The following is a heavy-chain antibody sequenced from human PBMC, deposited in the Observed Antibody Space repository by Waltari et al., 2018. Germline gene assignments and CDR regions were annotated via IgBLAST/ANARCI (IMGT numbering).Heavy chain of an antibody. J-gene: IGHJ3*02. V-gene: IGHV4-38-2*02. D-gene: IGHD3-9*01. CDR3: ARGLKYDSLTGYSLDAFDI. CDR2: SYHIGRT. Sequence: QVQLQASGPGLVKPSETLSLTCTVSGYSISSGYYWGWIRQPPGQGLEWIGRSYHIGRTYYNPSLKSRVTISVDTSKNQFTLKLSSVTAADTAVYYCARGLKYDSLTGYSLDAFDIWGQGTMVTVSS. CDR1: GYSISSGYY.